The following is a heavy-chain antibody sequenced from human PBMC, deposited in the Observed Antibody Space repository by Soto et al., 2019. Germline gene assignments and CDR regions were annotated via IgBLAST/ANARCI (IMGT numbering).Heavy chain of an antibody. CDR3: ARGASGDKVDS. D-gene: IGHD1-26*01. CDR1: VGSVSNGFYS. J-gene: IGHJ4*02. CDR2: IYNSVNT. V-gene: IGHV4-30-4*01. Sequence: QVQLQESGPGLVETSQTLSLTCTVSVGSVSNGFYSWSWILQSPGRGLEWIGHIYNSVNTYSNPSLQIRVTISIYTCNNQLSLILSSVTAAAAAVYSCARGASGDKVDSWGQGTLVTVSS.